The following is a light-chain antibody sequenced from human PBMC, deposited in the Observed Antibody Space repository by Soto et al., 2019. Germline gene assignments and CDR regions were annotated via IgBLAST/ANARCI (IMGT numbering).Light chain of an antibody. J-gene: IGKJ4*01. CDR2: DTS. Sequence: EIVLTQSPATLSLSPGERATLCCRADQSVGSYLGWYQQKPGQAPRLLIYDTSNRATGIPARFSGSGSGTDFTLTISRLEPEDFALYYCQQYATSPLTFGGGTKVDIK. V-gene: IGKV3-11*01. CDR1: QSVGSY. CDR3: QQYATSPLT.